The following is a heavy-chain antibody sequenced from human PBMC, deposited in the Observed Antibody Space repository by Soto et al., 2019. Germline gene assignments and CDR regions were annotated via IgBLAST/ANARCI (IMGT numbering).Heavy chain of an antibody. D-gene: IGHD2-15*01. CDR2: VYSGSNS. J-gene: IGHJ5*02. CDR1: GLTVGGIY. CDR3: GRVEAADGGNGFDP. V-gene: IGHV3-53*02. Sequence: EVQLVETGGRLIQPGGSLRLSCAVSGLTVGGIYMTWVRQAPGKGLEWVSIVYSGSNSYYADSVRGRFTISRDTSKNTRDRQRNKLRVEDTAGYFGGRVEAADGGNGFDPWGQGTLVTVSA.